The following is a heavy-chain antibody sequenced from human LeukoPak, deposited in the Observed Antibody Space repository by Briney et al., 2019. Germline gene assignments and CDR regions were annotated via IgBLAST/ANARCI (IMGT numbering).Heavy chain of an antibody. D-gene: IGHD6-13*01. CDR1: GYTFTSYA. V-gene: IGHV7-4-1*02. CDR3: ARDLGAAAGSAFDI. CDR2: ISTNTGNP. Sequence: ASVKVSCKSSGYTFTSYAMNWVRQAPGQGLEWMGWISTNTGNPTYAQGFTGRFVFSLDTSVSTAYLQISSLKAEDTAVYYCARDLGAAAGSAFDIWGQGTMVTVSS. J-gene: IGHJ3*02.